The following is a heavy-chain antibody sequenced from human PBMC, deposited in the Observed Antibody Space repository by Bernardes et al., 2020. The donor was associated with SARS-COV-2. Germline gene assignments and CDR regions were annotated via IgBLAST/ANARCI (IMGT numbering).Heavy chain of an antibody. CDR3: AKVLYPKHSDYDPRIVGVDV. D-gene: IGHD5-12*01. CDR1: GVTFSRYA. CDR2: ISCSGSGT. Sequence: GGSLRLSCAVSGVTFSRYAMIWVRQAPGKGLGWVSSISCSGSGTYYADSVKGRFTIFRDNSKSTLYLQMDSLRAEDTAIYYCAKVLYPKHSDYDPRIVGVDVWGEGTTVTVSS. V-gene: IGHV3-23*01. J-gene: IGHJ6*04.